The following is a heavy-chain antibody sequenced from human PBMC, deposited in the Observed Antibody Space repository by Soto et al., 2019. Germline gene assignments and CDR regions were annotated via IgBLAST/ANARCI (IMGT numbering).Heavy chain of an antibody. CDR2: VYDSGST. Sequence: SETLSLSCTVSGASVSSGSYYWNWIRQPPGKVLEWIGYVYDSGSTNYNPSLKSRVTISVATSKNQFSLKLSSVTAADTAVYYCATSARFDTWGQGTLVTVSS. CDR3: ATSARFDT. J-gene: IGHJ5*02. CDR1: GASVSSGSYY. V-gene: IGHV4-61*01.